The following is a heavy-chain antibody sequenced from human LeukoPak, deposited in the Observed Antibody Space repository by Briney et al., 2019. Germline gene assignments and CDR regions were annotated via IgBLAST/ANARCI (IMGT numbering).Heavy chain of an antibody. CDR1: GFTFSSYS. V-gene: IGHV3-48*01. CDR2: ISSSSSTI. CDR3: ARGVRQWLLTYYFDY. Sequence: TGGSLRLSCAASGFTFSSYSMNWVRQAPGKGLEWVSYISSSSSTIYYADSVKGRFTISRDNAKNSLYLQMNSLRAEDTAVYYCARGVRQWLLTYYFDYWGQGTLVTVSS. J-gene: IGHJ4*02. D-gene: IGHD6-19*01.